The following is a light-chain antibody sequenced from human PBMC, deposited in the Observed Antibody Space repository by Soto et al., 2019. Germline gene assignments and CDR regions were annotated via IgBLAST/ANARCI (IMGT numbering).Light chain of an antibody. V-gene: IGKV4-1*01. Sequence: DIVMTQFPDSLAVSLGERVTINCKPSQSVLYSSIHKNYLAWYQQKPGQPPMLLIYWASTRESGVPDRFSGSESGADFTLTISSLQAEDVAVYYCQQYYSTPWTFGQGTKVEIK. CDR2: WAS. CDR1: QSVLYSSIHKNY. CDR3: QQYYSTPWT. J-gene: IGKJ1*01.